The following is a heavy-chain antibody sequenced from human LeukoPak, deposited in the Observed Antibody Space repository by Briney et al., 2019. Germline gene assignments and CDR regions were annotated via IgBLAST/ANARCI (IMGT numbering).Heavy chain of an antibody. V-gene: IGHV3-21*01. D-gene: IGHD3-22*01. CDR2: ISSSSSYI. Sequence: SGGSLRLSCAASGFTFSSYSMNWVRQAPGKGLEWVSSISSSSSYIYYADSVKGRFTIPRDNAKNSLYLQMNSLRAEDTAVYYCAREEYYYDSSGYHLFDYWGQGTLVTVSS. J-gene: IGHJ4*02. CDR3: AREEYYYDSSGYHLFDY. CDR1: GFTFSSYS.